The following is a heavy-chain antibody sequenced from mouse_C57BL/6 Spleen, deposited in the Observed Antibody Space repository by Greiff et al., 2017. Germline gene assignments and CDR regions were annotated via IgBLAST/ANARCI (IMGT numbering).Heavy chain of an antibody. D-gene: IGHD2-5*01. Sequence: QVQLQQPGAELVRPGSSVKLSCKASGYTFTSYWMDWVKQRPGQGLEWIGNIYPSDSETHYNQKFKDKATLTVDKSSSTAYMQLSSLTSEDSAVYYGARKDYYSNPYYFDYWGQGTTLTVSS. V-gene: IGHV1-61*01. CDR1: GYTFTSYW. J-gene: IGHJ2*01. CDR2: IYPSDSET. CDR3: ARKDYYSNPYYFDY.